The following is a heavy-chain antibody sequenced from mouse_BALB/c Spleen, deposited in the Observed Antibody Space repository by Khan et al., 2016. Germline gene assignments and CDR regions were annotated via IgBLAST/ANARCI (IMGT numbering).Heavy chain of an antibody. Sequence: VQLQQSGPELVKPGASVKVSCKASGYSFTDYNMYWVKQSHGKSLEWIGYIDPYTGGTSYNQKFKVKATLTVDKSSSTAYIHLISLTSEDSAVDYFAKKYYEPIWFAYRGQGTLVTVAA. D-gene: IGHD2-4*01. CDR3: AKKYYEPIWFAY. CDR1: GYSFTDYN. CDR2: IDPYTGGT. V-gene: IGHV1S135*01. J-gene: IGHJ3*01.